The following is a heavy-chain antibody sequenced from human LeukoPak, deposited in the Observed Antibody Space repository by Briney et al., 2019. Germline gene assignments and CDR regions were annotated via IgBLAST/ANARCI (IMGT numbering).Heavy chain of an antibody. CDR1: GGTFSSYA. CDR3: ATLRDFWSGESLHDAFDI. V-gene: IGHV1-69*13. J-gene: IGHJ3*02. D-gene: IGHD3-3*01. CDR2: IIPIFGTA. Sequence: GASVKVSCKASGGTFSSYAISWVRQAPGQGLEWMGGIIPIFGTANYAQKFQGRVTITADESTSTAYMELSSLRSEDTAVYYCATLRDFWSGESLHDAFDIWGQGTMVTVSS.